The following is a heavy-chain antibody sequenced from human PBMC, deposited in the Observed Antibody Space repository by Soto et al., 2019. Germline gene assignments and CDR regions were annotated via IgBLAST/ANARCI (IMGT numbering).Heavy chain of an antibody. Sequence: GGSLRLSCAASGFTFSSYGMHWVRQAPGKGLEWVAVIWYDGSNKYYADSVKGRFTISRDNSKNTLYLQMNSLRAEDTAVYYCARDVQVVVVTPDAFDIWGQGTMVTVSS. D-gene: IGHD3-22*01. V-gene: IGHV3-33*01. CDR2: IWYDGSNK. J-gene: IGHJ3*02. CDR1: GFTFSSYG. CDR3: ARDVQVVVVTPDAFDI.